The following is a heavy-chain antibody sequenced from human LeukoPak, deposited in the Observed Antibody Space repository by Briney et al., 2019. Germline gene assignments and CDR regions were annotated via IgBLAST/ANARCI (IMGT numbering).Heavy chain of an antibody. J-gene: IGHJ4*01. CDR3: AKGIYSSGWSYFDY. V-gene: IGHV3-23*01. CDR2: LSGSGITT. Sequence: GGSLRLSCAASGFTFSNSAMSWVRQAPGKGLEGVSTLSGSGITTYYADSVKGRFTISRDDSKNTLYLQMNSLRAEDTAVYYCAKGIYSSGWSYFDYWGHGTLVTVSS. D-gene: IGHD6-19*01. CDR1: GFTFSNSA.